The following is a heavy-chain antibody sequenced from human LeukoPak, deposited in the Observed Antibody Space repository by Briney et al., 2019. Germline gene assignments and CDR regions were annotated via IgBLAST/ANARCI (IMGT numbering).Heavy chain of an antibody. J-gene: IGHJ3*02. V-gene: IGHV3-23*01. CDR3: AKDSGDFWSGYYSPPVDAFDI. CDR2: ISGSGGST. CDR1: GFTFSSYA. D-gene: IGHD3-3*01. Sequence: GGSLRLSCAASGFTFSSYAMSWVRQAPGKGLEWVSAISGSGGSTYYADSVKGRFTISRDNSKNTLYLQMNSLRAEDTAVYYCAKDSGDFWSGYYSPPVDAFDIWGQGTMVTVSS.